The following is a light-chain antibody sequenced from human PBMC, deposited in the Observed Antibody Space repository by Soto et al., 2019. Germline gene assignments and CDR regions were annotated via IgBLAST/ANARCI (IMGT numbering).Light chain of an antibody. CDR1: QSISSW. CDR3: QQYNSYSPYT. J-gene: IGKJ2*01. Sequence: DIQMTQSPSTLSASVGDRVTITCRASQSISSWLAWYQQKQGKAPKLLIYDASSLESGVPSRFSGSGSGTEFTLTISSLQPDDFATYYCQQYNSYSPYTFGQGTKLEIK. V-gene: IGKV1-5*01. CDR2: DAS.